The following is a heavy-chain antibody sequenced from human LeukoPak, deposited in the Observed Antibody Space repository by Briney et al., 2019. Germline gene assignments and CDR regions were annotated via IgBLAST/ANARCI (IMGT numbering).Heavy chain of an antibody. D-gene: IGHD2-2*01. CDR3: AKRCSSTSCPHFYFDY. J-gene: IGHJ4*02. Sequence: GGSLRLSCAASGFTFSLYAMSWVRQAPGKGLEWVSSVDISGGTYYPDSVEGRFTISRDIAKNTVYLQMNSLRVEDTALYYCAKRCSSTSCPHFYFDYWGQGTLVTVSS. CDR1: GFTFSLYA. V-gene: IGHV3-23*01. CDR2: VDISGGT.